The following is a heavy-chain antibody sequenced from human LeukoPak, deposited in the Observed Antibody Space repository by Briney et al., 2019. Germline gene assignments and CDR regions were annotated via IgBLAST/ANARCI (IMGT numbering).Heavy chain of an antibody. V-gene: IGHV1-24*01. J-gene: IGHJ4*02. CDR2: FDPEDGET. Sequence: ASVKVSCKVSGYTLTELSMHWVRQAPGKGLEWMGGFDPEDGETIYAQKFQGRVTMTRNTSISTAYMELSSLRSEDTAVYYCARGPDIDYWGQGTLVTVSS. CDR3: ARGPDIDY. D-gene: IGHD1-14*01. CDR1: GYTLTELS.